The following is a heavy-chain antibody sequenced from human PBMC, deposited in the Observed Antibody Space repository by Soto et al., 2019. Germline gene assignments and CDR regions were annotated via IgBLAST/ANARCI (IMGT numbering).Heavy chain of an antibody. J-gene: IGHJ5*02. CDR1: GYAFSSYW. D-gene: IGHD2-8*02. CDR3: ARGYCTATICDPWFDP. Sequence: PXESLKISFQGSGYAFSSYWIAWVRQIPGKGLEWMGIIYPGDSDTRYSPSFQGQVTISVDKSITTAYLQWSSLKASDTAMYYCARGYCTATICDPWFDPWGQGTLVTVSS. CDR2: IYPGDSDT. V-gene: IGHV5-51*01.